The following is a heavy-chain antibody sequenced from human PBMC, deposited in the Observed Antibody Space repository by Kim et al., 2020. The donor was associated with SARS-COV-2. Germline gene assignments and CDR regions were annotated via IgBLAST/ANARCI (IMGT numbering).Heavy chain of an antibody. CDR2: IAGYNSKT. V-gene: IGHV1-18*01. CDR3: ARENPGRGGDIIPHDY. Sequence: ASVKVSCTTSGYTFTTYGIGWVRQAPGQGLEWMGWIAGYNSKTDYSQKFQGRVSMTIDPYANTAYMELRSLRLDDTAVFFCARENPGRGGDIIPHDYWGQ. D-gene: IGHD3-3*01. J-gene: IGHJ4*02. CDR1: GYTFTTYG.